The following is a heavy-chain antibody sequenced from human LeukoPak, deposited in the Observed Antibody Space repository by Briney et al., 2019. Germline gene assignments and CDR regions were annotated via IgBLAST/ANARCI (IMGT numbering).Heavy chain of an antibody. CDR3: ARVRLRGYYYMDV. J-gene: IGHJ6*03. D-gene: IGHD5-12*01. CDR1: GFTFSSYA. V-gene: IGHV3-23*01. Sequence: GGSLRLSCAASGFTFSSYAMSWVRQAPGKGLECISGFSGSGGSTYYADSVKGRFTISRDNAKNSLYLQMNSLRAEDTAVYYCARVRLRGYYYMDVWGKGTTVTISS. CDR2: FSGSGGST.